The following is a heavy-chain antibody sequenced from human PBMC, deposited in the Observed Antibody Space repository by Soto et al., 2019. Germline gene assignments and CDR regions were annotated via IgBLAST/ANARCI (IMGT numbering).Heavy chain of an antibody. V-gene: IGHV3-66*04. Sequence: QPGGSLRLSCAASGFTVSSNYMSWVRQAPGKGLEWVSVIYSGGSTYYADSVKGRFTISRDNSKNTLYLQMNSLRAEDTAVYYCARQPNYYYYMDVWGKGTTVTVSS. J-gene: IGHJ6*03. CDR3: ARQPNYYYYMDV. CDR1: GFTVSSNY. CDR2: IYSGGST.